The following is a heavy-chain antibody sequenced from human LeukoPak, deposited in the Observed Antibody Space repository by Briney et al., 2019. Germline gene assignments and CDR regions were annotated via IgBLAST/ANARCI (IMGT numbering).Heavy chain of an antibody. V-gene: IGHV3-23*01. CDR1: GFTFSSYG. Sequence: TGGSLRLSCAASGFTFSSYGVSWVRQAPGKGLEWVSSISGSGAVTNYADSVKGRFTVSRDNSKNNLYLQMQSLTAADTAVYYCAKDRSIGTYYTFDHWGQGILVTVSS. CDR3: AKDRSIGTYYTFDH. CDR2: ISGSGAVT. J-gene: IGHJ4*02. D-gene: IGHD1-26*01.